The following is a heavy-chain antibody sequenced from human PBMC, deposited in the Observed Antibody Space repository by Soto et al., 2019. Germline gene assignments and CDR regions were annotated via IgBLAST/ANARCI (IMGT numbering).Heavy chain of an antibody. CDR1: GDSISSGDYY. J-gene: IGHJ6*02. D-gene: IGHD3-22*01. CDR2: IFYTRTT. V-gene: IGHV4-31*01. CDR3: ARYRVISDSKTYGMDV. Sequence: QVQLQASGPGLVKPSQSLSLHSTISGDSISSGDYYWSWIRHHPGKALERMGYIFYTRTTYYTPSSMGQFAISVETYKDQVALRLAHVTAAATAIYCRARYRVISDSKTYGMDVCCQGTTVTISS.